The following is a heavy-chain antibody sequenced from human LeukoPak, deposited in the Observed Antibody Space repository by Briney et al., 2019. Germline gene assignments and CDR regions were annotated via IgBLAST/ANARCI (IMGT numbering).Heavy chain of an antibody. CDR2: INPNSGGT. V-gene: IGHV1-2*06. Sequence: ASVKVSCKASGYTFTGYYMHWVRQAPGQGLEWMGRINPNSGGTNYAQKFQGRVTMTRDTSISTAYMELSRLRSDDTAVYYCARDPSSGYYYYYMDVWGKGTTVTVSS. CDR1: GYTFTGYY. J-gene: IGHJ6*03. CDR3: ARDPSSGYYYYYMDV. D-gene: IGHD6-25*01.